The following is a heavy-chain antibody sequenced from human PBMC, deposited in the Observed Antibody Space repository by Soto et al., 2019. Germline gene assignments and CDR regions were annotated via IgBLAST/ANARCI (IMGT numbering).Heavy chain of an antibody. CDR1: GYSFTSYW. CDR3: ASSRYYDSSGYLVDAFDI. V-gene: IGHV5-10-1*01. D-gene: IGHD3-22*01. CDR2: IDPSDSYT. J-gene: IGHJ3*02. Sequence: GESLNISCKGSGYSFTSYWISWVRKMPGKGLEWMGRIDPSDSYTNYSPSFQGHVTISADKSISTAYLQWSSLEASDTAMYYCASSRYYDSSGYLVDAFDIWGQGTMATVSS.